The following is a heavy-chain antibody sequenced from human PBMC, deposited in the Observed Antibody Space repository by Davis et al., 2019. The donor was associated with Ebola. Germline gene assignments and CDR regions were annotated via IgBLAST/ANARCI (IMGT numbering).Heavy chain of an antibody. V-gene: IGHV3-11*06. J-gene: IGHJ6*04. CDR2: ISSSASYK. CDR3: AREEWLGSYYYGMDV. Sequence: GESLKIPCAASGFTFSVYYMSRIRQAPGKGPEWVSSISSSASYKNYADSVKGRFTISRDDAKKSLYLQMDSLRAEDTAVYYCAREEWLGSYYYGMDVWGKGTTVTVSS. D-gene: IGHD6-19*01. CDR1: GFTFSVYY.